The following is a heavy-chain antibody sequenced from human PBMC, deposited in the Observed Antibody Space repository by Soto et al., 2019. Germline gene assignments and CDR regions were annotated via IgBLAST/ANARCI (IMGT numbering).Heavy chain of an antibody. V-gene: IGHV3-23*01. Sequence: PGGSLRLSCAASGFTFGSYGMTWVRQAPGKGLECVSGITAATGTTYYADSVKGRFTISRDPSTNTLFLQMNSLRAEDSAVYYCAIAKGRSNFYYSGLDVWGQGTTVTVAS. CDR2: ITAATGTT. CDR3: AIAKGRSNFYYSGLDV. D-gene: IGHD1-26*01. J-gene: IGHJ6*02. CDR1: GFTFGSYG.